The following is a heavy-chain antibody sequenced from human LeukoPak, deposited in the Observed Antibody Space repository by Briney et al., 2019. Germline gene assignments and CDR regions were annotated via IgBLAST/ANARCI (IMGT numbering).Heavy chain of an antibody. D-gene: IGHD4-17*01. V-gene: IGHV3-30*18. CDR2: ISFDGSNQ. CDR1: GFTFSSYG. CDR3: AKSHPPTVTTEEGEYLQH. J-gene: IGHJ1*01. Sequence: GGSLRLSCAASGFTFSSYGMHWVRQAPGKGLEWVAVISFDGSNQYYADSVKGRFTIYRGNFKNTVYLQMNSLRAEETAVYYCAKSHPPTVTTEEGEYLQHWGQGTLVTVSS.